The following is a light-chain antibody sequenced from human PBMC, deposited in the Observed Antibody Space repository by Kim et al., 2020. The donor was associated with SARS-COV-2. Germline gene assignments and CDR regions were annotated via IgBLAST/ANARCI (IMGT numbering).Light chain of an antibody. V-gene: IGLV3-21*02. CDR2: GDS. CDR3: QVWDTSSDHVI. Sequence: SYELTQPPSVSVAPGQTARIPCGGTNIGSKSLHWYQQKPGQAPVLVVYGDSDRPSGIPERFSGSNSGNTATLTISGVEAGDEADYYCQVWDTSSDHVIFGGGTQLTVL. CDR1: NIGSKS. J-gene: IGLJ2*01.